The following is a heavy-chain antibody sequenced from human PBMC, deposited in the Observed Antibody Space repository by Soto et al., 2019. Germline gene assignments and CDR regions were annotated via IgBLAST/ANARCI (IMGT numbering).Heavy chain of an antibody. CDR3: AGEGIRDVLSVSAFLLNRSSDL. J-gene: IGHJ2*01. V-gene: IGHV3-66*01. D-gene: IGHD3-10*02. CDR2: IYSGGST. Sequence: TKRKGLEWVSVIYSGGSTYYADSVKGRFTISRDNSKNTLYLQMNSLRAEDTVFFFRAGEGIRDVLSVSAFLLNRSSDL.